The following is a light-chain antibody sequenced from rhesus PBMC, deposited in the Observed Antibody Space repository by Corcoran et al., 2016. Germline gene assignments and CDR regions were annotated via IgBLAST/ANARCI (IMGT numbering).Light chain of an antibody. V-gene: IGKV1-22*01. J-gene: IGKJ2*01. Sequence: DIQMTQSPSSLSASVGDTVTITCRASQSLSTWLAWYQQKPGKAPNLRNQTASTLQSGVPSRFSGSGSGTDFTLTITSRQSEEFATYSCQQYSSTPYSFGQGTKVEIK. CDR2: TAS. CDR3: QQYSSTPYS. CDR1: QSLSTW.